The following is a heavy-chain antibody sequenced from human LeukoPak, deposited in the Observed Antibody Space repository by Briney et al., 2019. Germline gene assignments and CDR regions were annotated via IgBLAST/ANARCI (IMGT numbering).Heavy chain of an antibody. J-gene: IGHJ4*02. Sequence: QPGRSLRLSCTASGFTFSSYGMHWVRQAPGKGLEWVAVIWYDGSNKYYADSVKGRFTISRDNSKNTLYLQMNSLRAEDTAVYYCARDAAGFDYWGQGTLVTVSS. D-gene: IGHD6-13*01. CDR2: IWYDGSNK. CDR3: ARDAAGFDY. V-gene: IGHV3-33*01. CDR1: GFTFSSYG.